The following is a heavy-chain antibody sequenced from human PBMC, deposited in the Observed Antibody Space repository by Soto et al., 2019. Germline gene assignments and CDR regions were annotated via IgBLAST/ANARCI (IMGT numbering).Heavy chain of an antibody. J-gene: IGHJ5*02. V-gene: IGHV1-18*01. CDR2: ISAYNSNS. Sequence: VQSGAEVKKPGASVKVSCKASGYNFIGYGITWVRQAPGQGLEWMGWISAYNSNSNYAQSLQDRVTMTTDSSTATAYLELRSLRPDDTAVYFCARGMYMAWCDPWGQGTPVTVSS. CDR3: ARGMYMAWCDP. D-gene: IGHD1-1*01. CDR1: GYNFIGYG.